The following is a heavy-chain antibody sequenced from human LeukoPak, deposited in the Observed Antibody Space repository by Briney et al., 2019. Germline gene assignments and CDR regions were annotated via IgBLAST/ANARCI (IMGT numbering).Heavy chain of an antibody. V-gene: IGHV4-61*02. D-gene: IGHD4-17*01. Sequence: SQTLSLTCTVSGGSLSSGSYYWSWIRQPAGKGLEWIGRIYTSGSTNYNPSLKSRVTISVDTSKNQFSLKLSSVTAADTAVYYCARAPFDYGDYSGAFDFWGQGTTVAVS. CDR3: ARAPFDYGDYSGAFDF. CDR2: IYTSGST. CDR1: GGSLSSGSYY. J-gene: IGHJ3*01.